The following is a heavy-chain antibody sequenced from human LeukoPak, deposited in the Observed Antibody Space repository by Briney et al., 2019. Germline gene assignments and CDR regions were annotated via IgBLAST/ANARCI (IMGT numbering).Heavy chain of an antibody. Sequence: GGSLRLSCAASGFAFDDYTMHWVRQAPGKGLEWVSLISWDGGSTYYADSVKGRFTISRDNSKNSLYLQMNSLRTEDTALYYGAKARGRYGSGWYYFDYWGQGTLVTVSS. J-gene: IGHJ4*02. V-gene: IGHV3-43*01. D-gene: IGHD6-19*01. CDR1: GFAFDDYT. CDR3: AKARGRYGSGWYYFDY. CDR2: ISWDGGST.